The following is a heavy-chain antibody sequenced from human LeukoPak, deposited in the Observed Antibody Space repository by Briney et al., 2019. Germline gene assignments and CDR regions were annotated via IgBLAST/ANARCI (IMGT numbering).Heavy chain of an antibody. CDR1: GFTFSSYS. Sequence: GGSLRLSCAASGFTFSSYSMNWVRQAPGKGLEWVSSISSSSSYISYADSVKGRFTISRDNAKNSLYLQMNSLRAEDTAVYYCATESSGYPRYEDYWGQGTLVTVSS. CDR3: ATESSGYPRYEDY. V-gene: IGHV3-21*01. D-gene: IGHD3-22*01. CDR2: ISSSSSYI. J-gene: IGHJ4*02.